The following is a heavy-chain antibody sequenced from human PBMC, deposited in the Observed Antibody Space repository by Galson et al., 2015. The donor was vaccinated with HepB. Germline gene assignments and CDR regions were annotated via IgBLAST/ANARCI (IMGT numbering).Heavy chain of an antibody. CDR2: IKQDGSEK. D-gene: IGHD3-3*01. CDR1: GFTFSSYW. J-gene: IGHJ4*02. V-gene: IGHV3-7*03. CDR3: ARDQFLEWLLPFDY. Sequence: SLRLSCAASGFTFSSYWMSWVRQAPGKGLEWVANIKQDGSEKYYVDSVKGRFTISRDNAKNSLYLQMNSLRAEDTAVYYCARDQFLEWLLPFDYWGQGTLVTVSS.